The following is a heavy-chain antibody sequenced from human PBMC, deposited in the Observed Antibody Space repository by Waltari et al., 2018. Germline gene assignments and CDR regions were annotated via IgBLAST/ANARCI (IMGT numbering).Heavy chain of an antibody. CDR2: INPNSGGT. CDR3: ARVSTKGATAGY. V-gene: IGHV1-2*02. J-gene: IGHJ4*02. CDR1: GHTCTGHY. Sequence: QVQLVQSGAGVKKPGASVEVSCKASGHTCTGHYMHWVRQAPGQGLEWMGWINPNSGGTNYAQKFQGRVTMTRDTSISTAYMELSRLRSDDTAVYYCARVSTKGATAGYWGQGTLVTVSS. D-gene: IGHD1-26*01.